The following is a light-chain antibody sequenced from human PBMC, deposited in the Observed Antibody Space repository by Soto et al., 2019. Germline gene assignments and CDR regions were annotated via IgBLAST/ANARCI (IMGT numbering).Light chain of an antibody. CDR2: DEN. J-gene: IGLJ1*01. CDR1: SSNIGGNS. Sequence: QSVLTQPPSVSAAPGQKVTISCSGSSSNIGGNSVTRVKQPPGSAPKLLIYDENTRPSGIPDRFSDSKSGTSATLGITGFQTGDEADYYCGSWDSSMSAYVFGTGTKVTVL. CDR3: GSWDSSMSAYV. V-gene: IGLV1-51*01.